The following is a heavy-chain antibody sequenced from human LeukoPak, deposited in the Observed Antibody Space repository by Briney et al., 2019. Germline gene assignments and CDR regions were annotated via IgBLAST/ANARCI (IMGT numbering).Heavy chain of an antibody. V-gene: IGHV3-33*06. CDR2: IWNDGSNQ. D-gene: IGHD4-11*01. Sequence: PGRSLRLSCAASKFTFSHFGMPWVRQAPGKGLEWVAVIWNDGSNQYYAESVKGRFTVSRDNSQNMVYLQMNSLRPEDTAVYYCAKDAQRGFDYSNSLENWGQGTLVTVSS. CDR1: KFTFSHFG. J-gene: IGHJ4*02. CDR3: AKDAQRGFDYSNSLEN.